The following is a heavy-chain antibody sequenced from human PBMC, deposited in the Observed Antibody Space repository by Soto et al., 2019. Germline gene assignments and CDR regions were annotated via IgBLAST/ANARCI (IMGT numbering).Heavy chain of an antibody. CDR3: TRSYYDSSGPSEIDY. D-gene: IGHD3-22*01. CDR2: ISSTGSSI. Sequence: PGGSLRLSCAVAGFTFSSYEMNWVRQAPGKGLESVSYISSTGSSIYYADSVKGRFTISRDNAKNSLFLQMNSLRPEDTAVYYCTRSYYDSSGPSEIDYWGQGTLVTVSS. V-gene: IGHV3-48*03. J-gene: IGHJ4*02. CDR1: GFTFSSYE.